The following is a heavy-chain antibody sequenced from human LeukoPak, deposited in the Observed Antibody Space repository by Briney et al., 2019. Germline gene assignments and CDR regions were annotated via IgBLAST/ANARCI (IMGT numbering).Heavy chain of an antibody. Sequence: QPGGSPRLSCEVSGFPFRSRYMTWVRQPPGKGLECVTVIYSGGTTYHIDSVKGRFSISRDISKSTMYLEMNNLRVEDTAIYYCASLEGGPSDGRWGQGTLVTVSS. J-gene: IGHJ4*02. CDR1: GFPFRSRY. CDR2: IYSGGTT. D-gene: IGHD3-3*01. CDR3: ASLEGGPSDGR. V-gene: IGHV3-53*01.